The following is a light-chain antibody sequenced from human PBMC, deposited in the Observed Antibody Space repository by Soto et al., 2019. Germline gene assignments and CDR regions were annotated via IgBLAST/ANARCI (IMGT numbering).Light chain of an antibody. CDR3: QQSYSTPWR. CDR2: AAS. V-gene: IGKV1-39*01. Sequence: DIPMTQSPSSLSASVGDRVTITCRASQSISSYLNWYQQKPGKAPKLLIYAASSLQSGVPSRFSGSGHGSDFTLAISSLQPEDFATYYCQQSYSTPWRFGRGTKVEIK. CDR1: QSISSY. J-gene: IGKJ1*01.